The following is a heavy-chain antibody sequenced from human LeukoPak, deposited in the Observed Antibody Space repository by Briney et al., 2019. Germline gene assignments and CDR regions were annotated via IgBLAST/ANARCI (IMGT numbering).Heavy chain of an antibody. CDR1: GFTFSSYS. V-gene: IGHV3-21*01. CDR2: ISNSSSYI. J-gene: IGHJ6*03. D-gene: IGHD6-13*01. Sequence: GRSLRLSCAASGFTFSSYSMNWVRQAPGKGLEWVSSISNSSSYIYYADSVKGRFTISRDNAKNSLYLQMNSLRAEDTAVYYCARDTAAAGWYYYYMDVWGKGTTVTVSS. CDR3: ARDTAAAGWYYYYMDV.